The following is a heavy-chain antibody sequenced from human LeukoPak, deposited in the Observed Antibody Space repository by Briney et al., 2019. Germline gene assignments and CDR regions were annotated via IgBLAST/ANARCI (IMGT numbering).Heavy chain of an antibody. CDR2: IKSKTDGGTT. D-gene: IGHD3-10*01. J-gene: IGHJ3*02. CDR3: TTLYYYGSGSYIAFDI. CDR1: GFTFSNAW. Sequence: GGSLRLSCAASGFTFSNAWMNWDRQAPGKGLEWVGRIKSKTDGGTTDYAAPVKGRFTISRDDSKNTLYLRMNSLKTEDTAVYYCTTLYYYGSGSYIAFDIWGQGTMVTVSS. V-gene: IGHV3-15*07.